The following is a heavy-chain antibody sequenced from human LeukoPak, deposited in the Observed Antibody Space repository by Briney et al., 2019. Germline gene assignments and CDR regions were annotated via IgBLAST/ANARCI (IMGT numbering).Heavy chain of an antibody. Sequence: SQTLSLTCTVSGGSISGHHWTWIRQPPGTGLEWIGYFYDSGDFNYNPSLKSRVTIWMDMSNNQFSLTMSSVTAADTAMYCCARLLRPGGRKGDAFDIWGQGTLVTVSS. V-gene: IGHV4-59*08. D-gene: IGHD1-26*01. J-gene: IGHJ3*02. CDR2: FYDSGDF. CDR1: GGSISGHH. CDR3: ARLLRPGGRKGDAFDI.